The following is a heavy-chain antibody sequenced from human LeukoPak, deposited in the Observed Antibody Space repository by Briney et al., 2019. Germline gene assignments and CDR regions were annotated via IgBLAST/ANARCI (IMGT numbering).Heavy chain of an antibody. J-gene: IGHJ5*02. Sequence: PSETLSLTCAVYGGSFSGYYWSWIRQPPGKGLEWIGEINHSGSTNYNPSLKSRVTISVDTSKNQFSLKLSSVTAADTAVYYCARRLSYYDDSSGYPNWFDPWGQGTLVTVSS. CDR3: ARRLSYYDDSSGYPNWFDP. D-gene: IGHD3-22*01. CDR1: GGSFSGYY. V-gene: IGHV4-34*01. CDR2: INHSGST.